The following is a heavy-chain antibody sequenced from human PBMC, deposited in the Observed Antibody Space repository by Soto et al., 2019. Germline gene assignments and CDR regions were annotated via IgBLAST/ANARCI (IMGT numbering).Heavy chain of an antibody. V-gene: IGHV4-4*02. CDR2: IYHSGST. Sequence: SETLSLTCAVSGGSISSSNWWSWVRQPPGKGLEWIGEIYHSGSTNYNPSLKSRVTISVDTSKNQFSLKLSSVTAADTAVYYCAGDLAAAASSNSFDPWGQGTMVTVSS. J-gene: IGHJ5*02. CDR1: GGSISSSNW. D-gene: IGHD6-13*01. CDR3: AGDLAAAASSNSFDP.